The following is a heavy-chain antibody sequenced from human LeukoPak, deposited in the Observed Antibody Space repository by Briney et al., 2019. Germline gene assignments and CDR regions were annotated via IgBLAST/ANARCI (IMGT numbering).Heavy chain of an antibody. D-gene: IGHD6-13*01. CDR1: GGSISSYY. CDR3: ASLPTYSSSWYFDY. J-gene: IGHJ4*02. CDR2: IYYSGST. Sequence: PSETLSLTCTVSGGSISSYYWSWIRQPPGKGLEWIGYIYYSGSTNYNPSLKSRVTISVDTSKNQFSLKLSSVTAVDTAVYYCASLPTYSSSWYFDYWGQGTLVTVSS. V-gene: IGHV4-59*01.